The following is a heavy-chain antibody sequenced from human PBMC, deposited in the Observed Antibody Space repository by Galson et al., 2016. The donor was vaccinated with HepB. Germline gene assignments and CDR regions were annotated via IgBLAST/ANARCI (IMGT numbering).Heavy chain of an antibody. D-gene: IGHD5-18*01. J-gene: IGHJ4*02. CDR3: AHSLLDAARLYFES. V-gene: IGHV2-5*02. CDR1: GFSLSTPGVG. Sequence: PALVKPTQTLTLTCTFSGFSLSTPGVGVGWVRQPPGKALEWLANIYWDNGKRYNPSLKSRLTITKDTSKNRVGLTMTNMDPVETGTYYCAHSLLDAARLYFESWGQGVLVTVSS. CDR2: IYWDNGK.